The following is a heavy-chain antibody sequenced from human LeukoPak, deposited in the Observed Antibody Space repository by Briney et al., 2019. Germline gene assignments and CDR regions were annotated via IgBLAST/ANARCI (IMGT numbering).Heavy chain of an antibody. V-gene: IGHV1-8*01. CDR3: ARLITMVRGALGY. D-gene: IGHD3-10*01. CDR1: GYTFTSYD. CDR2: MNPNSGNT. Sequence: ASVKVPCKASGYTFTSYDINWVRQATGQGLEWMGWMNPNSGNTGYAQKFQGRVTMTRNTSISTAYMELSSLRSEDTAVYYCARLITMVRGALGYWGQGTLVTVSS. J-gene: IGHJ4*02.